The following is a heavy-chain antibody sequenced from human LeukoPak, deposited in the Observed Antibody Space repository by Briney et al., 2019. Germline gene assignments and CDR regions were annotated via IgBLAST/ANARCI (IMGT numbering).Heavy chain of an antibody. J-gene: IGHJ3*02. V-gene: IGHV4-59*01. D-gene: IGHD1-26*01. CDR2: IRYSEST. CDR1: GGSISTYF. Sequence: SETLSLTCTVSGGSISTYFWSWIRQPPGKGLEWIAYIRYSESTNYNPSLKSRVTISLDTSKNQFSLMPSSVTAADTAVYYCARDRRWEQLHAFDIWGQGTMVTVSS. CDR3: ARDRRWEQLHAFDI.